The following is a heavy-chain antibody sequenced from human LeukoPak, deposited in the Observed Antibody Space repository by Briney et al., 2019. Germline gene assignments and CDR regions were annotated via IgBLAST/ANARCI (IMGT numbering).Heavy chain of an antibody. Sequence: SETLSLTCTVSGGSISSGGYYWSWIRQHPGKGLEGIGYIYYSGSTYYNPSLKSRVTISVDTSKNQFSLKLSSVTAADTAVYYCARGLDYYFDYWGQGTLVTVSS. D-gene: IGHD3-10*01. CDR2: IYYSGST. V-gene: IGHV4-31*03. CDR3: ARGLDYYFDY. J-gene: IGHJ4*02. CDR1: GGSISSGGYY.